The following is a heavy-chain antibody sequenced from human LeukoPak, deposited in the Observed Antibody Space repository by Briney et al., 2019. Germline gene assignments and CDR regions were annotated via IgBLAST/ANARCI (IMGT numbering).Heavy chain of an antibody. CDR1: GDSISSTSYC. D-gene: IGHD2-21*01. Sequence: SETLSLTCTVSGDSISSTSYCWGWIRQPPGKGLEWIGSIYYSGSTYYNPSLKSRVTISVDTSKNQFSLKLSSVTAADTAVYYCARNSYHYGMDVWGQGTTVTVSS. J-gene: IGHJ6*02. CDR2: IYYSGST. V-gene: IGHV4-39*01. CDR3: ARNSYHYGMDV.